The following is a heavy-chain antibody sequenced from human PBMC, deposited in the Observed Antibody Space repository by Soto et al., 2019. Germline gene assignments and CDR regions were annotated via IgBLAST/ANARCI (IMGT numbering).Heavy chain of an antibody. CDR1: GFTFSSYG. V-gene: IGHV3-30*18. D-gene: IGHD3-3*01. CDR3: TKRRNVLRFLEWSSGMEV. Sequence: QMRLEESGGGVVQPGRSLRLSCAASGFTFSSYGMHWVRQAPGRGLEWVAFMSHDGSDKYYGDSLKGRFAISRDNSRNTVYLQMNSLRAEDTAVYYCTKRRNVLRFLEWSSGMEVWGQGTTVIVSS. CDR2: MSHDGSDK. J-gene: IGHJ6*02.